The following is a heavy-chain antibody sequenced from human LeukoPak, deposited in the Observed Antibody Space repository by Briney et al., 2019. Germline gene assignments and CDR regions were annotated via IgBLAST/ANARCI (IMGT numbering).Heavy chain of an antibody. CDR2: INHSGST. CDR3: ARSVAARSFGSWFDP. CDR1: GGSFSGYY. J-gene: IGHJ5*02. Sequence: SETLSLTCAVYGGSFSGYYWSWIRQPPGKGLEWIGEINHSGSTNYNPSLKSRVTISVDTSKNQFSLKLSSVTAADTAVYYCARSVAARSFGSWFDPWGQGTLVTVSS. D-gene: IGHD6-6*01. V-gene: IGHV4-34*01.